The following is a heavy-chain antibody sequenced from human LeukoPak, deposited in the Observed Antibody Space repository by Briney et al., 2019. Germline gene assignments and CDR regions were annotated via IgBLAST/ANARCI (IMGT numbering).Heavy chain of an antibody. CDR3: ARVWGQGSSGYYPF. V-gene: IGHV1-69*13. D-gene: IGHD3-22*01. CDR2: IIPLFGTA. J-gene: IGHJ4*02. Sequence: SVKVSCKASGGTFSSYAISWVRQAPGHGLDWIGGIIPLFGTAHYAQKFQGRVTITADESTSTVYMELNSLTSDDTAVYYCARVWGQGSSGYYPFWGQGTLVTVSS. CDR1: GGTFSSYA.